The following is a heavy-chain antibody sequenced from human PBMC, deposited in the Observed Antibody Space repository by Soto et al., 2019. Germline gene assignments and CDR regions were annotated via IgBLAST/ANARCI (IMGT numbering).Heavy chain of an antibody. CDR3: TTDPSYSNYYYGMEV. D-gene: IGHD1-26*01. J-gene: IGHJ6*02. V-gene: IGHV3-15*01. CDR1: GFTFSNAW. Sequence: SGGSLRLSCAASGFTFSNAWMSWVRQAPGKGLEWGGRIKSKTDGGTTDYAAPVKGRVTISRDDSKHTLYLQINSPRTEDTAADYCTTDPSYSNYYYGMEVWGQGTTVTVSS. CDR2: IKSKTDGGTT.